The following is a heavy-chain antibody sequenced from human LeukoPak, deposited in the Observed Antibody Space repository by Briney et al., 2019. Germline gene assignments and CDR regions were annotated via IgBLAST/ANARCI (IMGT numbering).Heavy chain of an antibody. Sequence: PGGSLRLSCAASGFTFSSYAMGWVRQAPGKGLEWVSAISGSGANTYYADSVKGRFTISRDNSMNTLYLQMNSLRAADTAVYYCAKGRALEVVAAFNYWGQGAVVTVSS. CDR1: GFTFSSYA. J-gene: IGHJ4*02. V-gene: IGHV3-23*01. CDR3: AKGRALEVVAAFNY. CDR2: ISGSGANT. D-gene: IGHD2-15*01.